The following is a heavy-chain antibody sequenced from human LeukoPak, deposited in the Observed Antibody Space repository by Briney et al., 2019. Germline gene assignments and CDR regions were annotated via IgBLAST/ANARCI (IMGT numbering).Heavy chain of an antibody. J-gene: IGHJ4*02. CDR3: ARDSCSSTSCPIGY. D-gene: IGHD2-2*01. Sequence: GGSLRLSCAASGFTFSSYAMHWVRQAPGKGLEWVAVISYDGSNKYYADSVKGRFTISRDNSKNTLYLQMNSLRAEDTAVYYCARDSCSSTSCPIGYWGQGTLVTVSS. CDR2: ISYDGSNK. V-gene: IGHV3-30-3*01. CDR1: GFTFSSYA.